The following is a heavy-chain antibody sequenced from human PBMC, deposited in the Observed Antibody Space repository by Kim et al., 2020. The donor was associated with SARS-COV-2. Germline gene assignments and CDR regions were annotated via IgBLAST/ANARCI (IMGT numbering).Heavy chain of an antibody. V-gene: IGHV4-38-2*02. CDR2: IYHSGST. Sequence: SETLSLTCTVSGYSISSGYYWGWIRQPPGKGLEWIGSIYHSGSTYYNPSLKNRVTISVDTSKNQFSLKLSSVTAADTSVYYCARRYYDILTGYPYNWFDPWGQGTLVTVSS. CDR3: ARRYYDILTGYPYNWFDP. CDR1: GYSISSGYY. J-gene: IGHJ5*02. D-gene: IGHD3-9*01.